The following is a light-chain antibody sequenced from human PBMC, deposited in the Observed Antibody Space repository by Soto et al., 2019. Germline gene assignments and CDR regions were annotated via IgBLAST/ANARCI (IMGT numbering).Light chain of an antibody. J-gene: IGLJ3*02. CDR2: DNN. CDR3: GIWDSSLSAGV. CDR1: TSNIGNSS. Sequence: QSVLTQPPSVSAAPGQMVTISCSGSTSNIGNSSVSWYQHLPGTAPKLLIYDNNKRPSGIPDRFSASKSGASATLDIPGLRTGVEGDYYCGIWDSSLSAGVFGGGTKLTVL. V-gene: IGLV1-51*01.